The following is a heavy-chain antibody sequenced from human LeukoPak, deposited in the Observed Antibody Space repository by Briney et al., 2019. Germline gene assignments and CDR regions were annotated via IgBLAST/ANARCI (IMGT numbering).Heavy chain of an antibody. V-gene: IGHV3-30-3*01. CDR2: ISYDGSNK. CDR3: ASYSSSWSFDY. D-gene: IGHD6-13*01. CDR1: GFTFSSYA. Sequence: PGGSLRLSCAASGFTFSSYAMHWVRQAPAKGLEWVAVISYDGSNKYYADSVKGRFTISRDNSKNTLYLQMNSLRAEGTAVYYCASYSSSWSFDYWGQGTLVTVSS. J-gene: IGHJ4*02.